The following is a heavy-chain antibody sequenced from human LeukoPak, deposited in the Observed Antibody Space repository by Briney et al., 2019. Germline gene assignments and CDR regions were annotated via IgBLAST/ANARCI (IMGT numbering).Heavy chain of an antibody. Sequence: PSETLSLTCTVSGGSISVYYWSWIPHPPGKALEWMGYIFFSGASTYNPSLKSRATISADTSNNQFSLKLTSVTAADTAVYYCAKNHGGYCTGSSCYNFYYYMDVWGKGTTVTVSS. CDR3: AKNHGGYCTGSSCYNFYYYMDV. J-gene: IGHJ6*03. CDR2: IFFSGAS. CDR1: GGSISVYY. D-gene: IGHD2-2*02. V-gene: IGHV4-59*01.